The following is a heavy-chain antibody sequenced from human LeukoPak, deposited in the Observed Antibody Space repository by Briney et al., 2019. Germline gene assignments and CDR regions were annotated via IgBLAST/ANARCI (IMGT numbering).Heavy chain of an antibody. V-gene: IGHV3-7*01. CDR2: IKQDGSEK. J-gene: IGHJ6*03. D-gene: IGHD2-15*01. Sequence: GGSLRLSCAASGFTFSSYWMSWVRQAPGKGLEWVANIKQDGSEKYYVDSVKGRFTISRDNAKNSLHLQMNSLRAEDTAVYYCARGSLLGYYYYYHMDVWGKGTTVTVSS. CDR3: ARGSLLGYYYYYHMDV. CDR1: GFTFSSYW.